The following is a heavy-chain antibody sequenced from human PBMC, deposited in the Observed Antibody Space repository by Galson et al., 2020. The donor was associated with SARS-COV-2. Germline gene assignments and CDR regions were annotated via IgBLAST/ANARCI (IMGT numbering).Heavy chain of an antibody. D-gene: IGHD2-15*01. CDR2: IYYSGST. J-gene: IGHJ6*02. Sequence: SETLSLTCTVSGGSIFSTTYYWGWIRQPPGKGLEWIGSIYYSGSTFYNPSLKSRVTISVDTSKNQFSLRLTSVTAADTAVYYCARDEALVADLVGIDVWGQGTTVTVSS. CDR3: ARDEALVADLVGIDV. CDR1: GGSIFSTTYY. V-gene: IGHV4-39*07.